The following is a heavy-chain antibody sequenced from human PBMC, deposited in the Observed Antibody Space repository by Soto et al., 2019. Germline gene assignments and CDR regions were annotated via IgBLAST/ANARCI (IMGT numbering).Heavy chain of an antibody. V-gene: IGHV3-30-3*01. CDR1: GFTFSSYA. D-gene: IGHD2-15*01. J-gene: IGHJ6*02. Sequence: QVQLVESGGGVVQPGRSLRLSCAASGFTFSSYAIHWVRQAPGKGLEWVAVLSYDGNNKYYADSVKGRFTISRDNSKNTLFLQMISLRAEDTAVYYCARDSYCSGGNCYRYYYGMDVWGQGTTVTVSS. CDR2: LSYDGNNK. CDR3: ARDSYCSGGNCYRYYYGMDV.